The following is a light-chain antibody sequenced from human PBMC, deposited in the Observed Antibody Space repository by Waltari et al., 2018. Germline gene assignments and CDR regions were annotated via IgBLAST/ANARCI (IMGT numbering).Light chain of an antibody. CDR2: KAS. J-gene: IGKJ2*01. CDR1: QSIMSW. V-gene: IGKV1-5*03. Sequence: DVQMTQSPSTLSASVGDTVTITCRAGQSIMSWLAWYQQKAGKAPKVLISKASTLESGVPSRFSGSESGTEFTLTISNLQPDDSATYYCQQYNTYYTFGQGTIVEIK. CDR3: QQYNTYYT.